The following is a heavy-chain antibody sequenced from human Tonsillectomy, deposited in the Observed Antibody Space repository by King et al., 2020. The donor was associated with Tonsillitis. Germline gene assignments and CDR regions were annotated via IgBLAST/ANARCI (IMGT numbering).Heavy chain of an antibody. D-gene: IGHD3-3*01. CDR2: IRSKAYGGTT. Sequence: VQLVESGGGLVQPGRSLRLSCTASGFTFGDYAMSWFRQAPGKGLEWVGFIRSKAYGGTTEYAASVKGRFTISRDDSKSMAYLQMNSLKTEDTAVYYCTRNRVRFLEWLDYWGQGTLVTVSS. J-gene: IGHJ4*02. CDR3: TRNRVRFLEWLDY. V-gene: IGHV3-49*03. CDR1: GFTFGDYA.